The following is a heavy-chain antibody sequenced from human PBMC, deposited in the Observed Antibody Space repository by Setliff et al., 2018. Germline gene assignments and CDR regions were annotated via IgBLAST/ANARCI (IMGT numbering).Heavy chain of an antibody. CDR3: ARMSGFQYIDV. Sequence: SETLSLTCTVSGDSISSRRNYWGWFRQPAGKELEWIGQIYTSWSTNYNPSLKSRVTISVDTSKNQFSLKLSSVTAADTAVYYCARMSGFQYIDVWDKGTTVTAP. CDR1: GDSISSRRNY. D-gene: IGHD3-3*01. V-gene: IGHV4-61*09. CDR2: IYTSWST. J-gene: IGHJ6*03.